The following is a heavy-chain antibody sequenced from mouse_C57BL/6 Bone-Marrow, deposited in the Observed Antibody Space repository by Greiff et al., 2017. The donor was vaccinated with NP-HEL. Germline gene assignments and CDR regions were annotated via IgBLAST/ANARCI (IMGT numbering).Heavy chain of an antibody. D-gene: IGHD2-5*01. V-gene: IGHV1-55*01. CDR1: GYTFTSYW. J-gene: IGHJ4*01. CDR3: AEGYYSKGYYAMDY. Sequence: QVQLQQPGAELVKPGASVKMSCKASGYTFTSYWITWVKQRPGQGLEWIGDIYPGSGSTNYNEKFKSKATLTVDTSSSTAYMQLSSLTSDDSAVYYCAEGYYSKGYYAMDYWGQGTSVTVSS. CDR2: IYPGSGST.